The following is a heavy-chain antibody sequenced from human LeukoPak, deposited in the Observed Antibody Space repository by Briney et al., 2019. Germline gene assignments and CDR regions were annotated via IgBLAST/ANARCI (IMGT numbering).Heavy chain of an antibody. Sequence: GGSLRLSCAASGFTFSSYSMNWVRQAPGKGLEWVSYISSSSSTIYYAHSVKGRFTISRDNAKNSLYLQMNSLRDEDTAVYYCAREGEYYDILTGYYGFDYWGQGTLVTVSS. D-gene: IGHD3-9*01. CDR3: AREGEYYDILTGYYGFDY. V-gene: IGHV3-48*02. J-gene: IGHJ4*02. CDR1: GFTFSSYS. CDR2: ISSSSSTI.